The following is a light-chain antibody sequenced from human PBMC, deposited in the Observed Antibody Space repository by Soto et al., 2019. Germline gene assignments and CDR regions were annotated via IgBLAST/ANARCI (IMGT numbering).Light chain of an antibody. Sequence: EIVLTQSPGTLSLSPGERATLSCRASQSVSSSYLAWYQQKPGQTPRLLFYGASSRATGIPDRFSGSGSGXXXXLXXXXXEPQEFAVYCRQQYGISPFTFGPGTKVDIK. CDR3: QQYGISPFT. J-gene: IGKJ3*01. CDR2: GAS. V-gene: IGKV3-20*01. CDR1: QSVSSSY.